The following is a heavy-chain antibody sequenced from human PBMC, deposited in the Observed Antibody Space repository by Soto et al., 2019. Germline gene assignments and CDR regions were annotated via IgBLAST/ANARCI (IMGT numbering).Heavy chain of an antibody. CDR3: AKDSGATGFDY. J-gene: IGHJ4*02. V-gene: IGHV3-30*18. D-gene: IGHD1-26*01. Sequence: GGSLRLSCAASGFSFSTYGMHWVRQAPGKGLEWVAVISYDGSNKYYADSVKGRFTISRDNSKNTLYLQMNSLRAEDTAVYYCAKDSGATGFDYWGQGTLVTVSS. CDR2: ISYDGSNK. CDR1: GFSFSTYG.